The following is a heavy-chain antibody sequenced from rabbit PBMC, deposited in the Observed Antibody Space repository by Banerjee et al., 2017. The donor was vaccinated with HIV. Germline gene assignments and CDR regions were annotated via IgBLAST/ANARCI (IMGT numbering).Heavy chain of an antibody. Sequence: QSLEESGGDLVKPGASLTLTCTASGFSFNSNYYMSWVRQAPGKGLEWIACIYAGSSGSTYYASWAKGRFTISKTSSTTVTLQMTSLTAADTATYFCAKDYTYGDGDYIYVFNLWGQGTLVTVS. CDR2: IYAGSSGST. J-gene: IGHJ4*01. V-gene: IGHV1S40*01. CDR3: AKDYTYGDGDYIYVFNL. CDR1: GFSFNSNYY. D-gene: IGHD6-1*01.